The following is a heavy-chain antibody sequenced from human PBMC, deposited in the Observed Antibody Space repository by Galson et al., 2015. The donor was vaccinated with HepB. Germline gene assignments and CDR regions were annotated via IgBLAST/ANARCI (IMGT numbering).Heavy chain of an antibody. CDR1: GFTFSSYG. V-gene: IGHV3-33*01. CDR3: AREGLGYCSSTSCPLYYYMDV. D-gene: IGHD2-2*01. Sequence: SLRLSCAASGFTFSSYGMHWVRQAPGKGLEWVAVIWYDGSNKYYADSVKGRFTISRDNSKNTLYLQMNSLRAEDTAVYYCAREGLGYCSSTSCPLYYYMDVWGKGTTVTVSS. J-gene: IGHJ6*03. CDR2: IWYDGSNK.